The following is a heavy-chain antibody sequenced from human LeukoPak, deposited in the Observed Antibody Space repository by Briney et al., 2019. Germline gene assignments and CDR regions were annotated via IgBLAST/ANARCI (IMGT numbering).Heavy chain of an antibody. D-gene: IGHD2-8*01. V-gene: IGHV4-34*01. CDR3: ARGGGYCTNGVCYPLDY. Sequence: PPETLSLTCAVYGGSFSGYYWSWIRQPPGKGLEWIGEINHSGSTNYNPSLKSRVTVSVDTSKNQFSLKLSSVTAADTAVHYCARGGGYCTNGVCYPLDYWGQGTLVTVSS. CDR2: INHSGST. J-gene: IGHJ4*02. CDR1: GGSFSGYY.